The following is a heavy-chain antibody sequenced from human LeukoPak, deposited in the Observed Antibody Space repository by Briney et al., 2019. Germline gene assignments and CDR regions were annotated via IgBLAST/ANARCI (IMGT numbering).Heavy chain of an antibody. Sequence: GGSLRLSCAASGFTFSSYSMNWVRQAPGKGLEWVSSISSSSSYIYYADSVKGRFTISRDNAKNSLYLQMNSLRAEDTAVYYCARGSRVWDYVWGSYRYADYWGQGTLVTVSS. J-gene: IGHJ4*02. CDR3: ARGSRVWDYVWGSYRYADY. V-gene: IGHV3-21*04. D-gene: IGHD3-16*02. CDR1: GFTFSSYS. CDR2: ISSSSSYI.